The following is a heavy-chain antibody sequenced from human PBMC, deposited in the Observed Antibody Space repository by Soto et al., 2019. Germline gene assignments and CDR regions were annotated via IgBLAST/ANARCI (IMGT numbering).Heavy chain of an antibody. Sequence: EVQLLESGGGLVQPGGSLRLSCAASGFTFSSYAMSWVRQAPGKGLEWVSAISGSGGSTYYADSVKGRFTISRDNSKNTLYLQMNSLRAEVTAVYYCAKGYGYYRGNRTYYFDYWGQGTLVTVSS. V-gene: IGHV3-23*01. CDR2: ISGSGGST. D-gene: IGHD4-17*01. J-gene: IGHJ4*02. CDR1: GFTFSSYA. CDR3: AKGYGYYRGNRTYYFDY.